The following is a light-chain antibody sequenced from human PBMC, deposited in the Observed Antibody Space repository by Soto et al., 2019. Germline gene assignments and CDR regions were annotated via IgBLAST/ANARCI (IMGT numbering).Light chain of an antibody. V-gene: IGKV1-39*01. CDR3: QQSYSTPIT. CDR2: AAS. Sequence: DIQMTPSPSSLSASVGDRVNITCRASQSIASYLNWYQQRPGKAPKLLIHAASTLQSGVPSRFSGSESESGTDFTLTISSLQPEDFATYYCQQSYSTPITFGQGTRLEIK. CDR1: QSIASY. J-gene: IGKJ5*01.